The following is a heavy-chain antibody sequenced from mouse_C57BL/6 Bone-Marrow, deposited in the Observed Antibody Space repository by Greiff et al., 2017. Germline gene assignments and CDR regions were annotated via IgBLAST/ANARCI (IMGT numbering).Heavy chain of an antibody. CDR1: GYTFTSYW. CDR3: ARSDLGFYAMDY. CDR2: IYPGSGST. J-gene: IGHJ4*01. Sequence: QVQLQQPGAELVKPGASVKMSCKASGYTFTSYWITWVKQRPGQGLEWIGDIYPGSGSTNYNEKFKSKATLTVDTSSSTAYMQLSSLTSEDAAVYYCARSDLGFYAMDYWGQGTSVTVSS. V-gene: IGHV1-55*01.